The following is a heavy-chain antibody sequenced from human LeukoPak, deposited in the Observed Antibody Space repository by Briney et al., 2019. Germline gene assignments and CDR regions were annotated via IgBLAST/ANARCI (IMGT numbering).Heavy chain of an antibody. CDR3: ASLARGGNWFDP. D-gene: IGHD6-6*01. V-gene: IGHV4-34*01. CDR2: INHSGTT. J-gene: IGHJ5*02. Sequence: SETLSLTCAVYGGSFSTYYWSWIRQPPGKGLEWIGEINHSGTTNYNPSLKSRVTMSLDTSKNQFSLKLSSVTAADTAVYYCASLARGGNWFDPWGQGTLVTVSS. CDR1: GGSFSTYY.